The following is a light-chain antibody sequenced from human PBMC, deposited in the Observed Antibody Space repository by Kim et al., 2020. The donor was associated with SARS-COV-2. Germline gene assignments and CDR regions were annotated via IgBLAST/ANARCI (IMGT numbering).Light chain of an antibody. Sequence: QSVVTQPASVSGSPGQSITISCTGTSSDVGSYNLVSWYQQHPGKAPKLMIYEVSKRPSGVSNRFSGSKSGNTASLTISGLQAEDEADYYCCSCAGSSTPYVFGTGTKVTVL. CDR1: SSDVGSYNL. CDR2: EVS. V-gene: IGLV2-23*02. J-gene: IGLJ1*01. CDR3: CSCAGSSTPYV.